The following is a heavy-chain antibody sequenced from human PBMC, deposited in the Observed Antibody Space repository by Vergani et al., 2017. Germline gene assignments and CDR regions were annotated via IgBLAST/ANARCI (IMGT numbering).Heavy chain of an antibody. D-gene: IGHD3-3*01. V-gene: IGHV3-30-3*01. CDR1: GFTFSSYA. CDR2: ISYDGSNK. Sequence: QVQLVESGGGVVQPGRSLRLSCAASGFTFSSYAMHWVRQAPGKGLEWVAVISYDGSNKYYADSVKGRFTISRDNSKNTLYLQMNSLRAEDTAVYYCAREYYDFWSGYINYYYYMDVWGKGTTVTVSS. J-gene: IGHJ6*03. CDR3: AREYYDFWSGYINYYYYMDV.